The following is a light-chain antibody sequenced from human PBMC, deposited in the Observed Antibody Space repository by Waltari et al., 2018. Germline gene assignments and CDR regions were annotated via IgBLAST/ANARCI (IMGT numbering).Light chain of an antibody. CDR1: QSVHSDK. CDR3: LQYGQQYGSSPGT. CDR2: GAS. Sequence: EIVLTQSPGTLSLSPGESATLSCRASQSVHSDKLAWYQQKPGQAPRLLIYGASSRATGIPDRFSGSGSGTDVTLTISRLEPEDFVLYYCLQYGQQYGSSPGTFGQGTKVEIK. J-gene: IGKJ1*01. V-gene: IGKV3-20*01.